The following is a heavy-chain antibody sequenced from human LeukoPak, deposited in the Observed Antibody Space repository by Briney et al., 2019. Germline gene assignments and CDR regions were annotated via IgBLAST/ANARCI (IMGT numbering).Heavy chain of an antibody. J-gene: IGHJ4*02. V-gene: IGHV1-2*02. CDR1: GYTFTGYY. D-gene: IGHD1-26*01. Sequence: ASVKVSCKASGYTFTGYYMHWVRQAPGQGLEWMGWINPNSGGTNYAQKFQGRVTMTRDTSTSTAYMELRSLRSDDTAVYYCARDWYIVGATTLEYYFDYWGQGTLVTVSS. CDR2: INPNSGGT. CDR3: ARDWYIVGATTLEYYFDY.